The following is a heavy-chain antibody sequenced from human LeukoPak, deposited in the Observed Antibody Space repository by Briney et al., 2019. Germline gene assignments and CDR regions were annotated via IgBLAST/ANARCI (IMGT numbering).Heavy chain of an antibody. D-gene: IGHD6-13*01. CDR3: TREKQLAAFDY. J-gene: IGHJ4*02. Sequence: GVSLRLSCAASGFTVSSNYMNWVRQAPGKGLEWVSVIYSGGSTYYADSVQGRFIISRDNSKNMLYLQVNSLRAEDTAVYYCTREKQLAAFDYWGQGTLVTVSS. CDR1: GFTVSSNY. V-gene: IGHV3-53*01. CDR2: IYSGGST.